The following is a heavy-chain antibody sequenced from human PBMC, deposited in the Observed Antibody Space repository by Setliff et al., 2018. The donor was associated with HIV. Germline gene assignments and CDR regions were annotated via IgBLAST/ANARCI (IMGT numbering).Heavy chain of an antibody. V-gene: IGHV1-8*01. CDR3: ARGKGVGGVVITGGLDV. CDR1: GHTFTNVD. D-gene: IGHD3-10*01. J-gene: IGHJ6*04. CDR2: MNPNTGVS. Sequence: ASVKVSCKASGHTFTNVDIHWLRRATGQGLEWMRWMNPNTGVSGYALKFQARVTMTRDTSISTAYMELSSLTSEDTAVYYCARGKGVGGVVITGGLDVWGKGTTVTVSS.